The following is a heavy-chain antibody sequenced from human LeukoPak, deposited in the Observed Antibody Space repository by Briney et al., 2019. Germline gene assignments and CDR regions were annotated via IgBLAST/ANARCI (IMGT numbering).Heavy chain of an antibody. D-gene: IGHD6-13*01. CDR1: GFTFEDYT. J-gene: IGHJ4*02. CDR3: AKDRTSSSWYGWWDY. CDR2: INWDGGNT. Sequence: GGSLRLSCAASGFTFEDYTMHWVRQVPGKGLEWVSLINWDGGNTHYADSVKGRFTISRDNSKNSLYLQMNSLRTEDTALYYCAKDRTSSSWYGWWDYWGQGTLVTVSS. V-gene: IGHV3-43*01.